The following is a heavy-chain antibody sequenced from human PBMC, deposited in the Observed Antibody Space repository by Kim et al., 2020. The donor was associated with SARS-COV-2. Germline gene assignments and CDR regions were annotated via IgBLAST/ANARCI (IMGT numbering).Heavy chain of an antibody. CDR3: AGGPSYYGMDV. Sequence: GGSLRLSCAASGFSISNNYMSWVRQAPGKGLEWVSINYGGDSANYADFVRGRFTISRDNSRNKLYLQMNSLRAEDSAVYFCAGGPSYYGMDVWGRGTTVTVSS. CDR1: GFSISNNY. CDR2: NYGGDSA. J-gene: IGHJ6*02. V-gene: IGHV3-66*02. D-gene: IGHD3-10*01.